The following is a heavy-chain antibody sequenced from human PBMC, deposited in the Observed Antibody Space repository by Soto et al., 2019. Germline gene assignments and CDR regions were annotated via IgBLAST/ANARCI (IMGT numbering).Heavy chain of an antibody. CDR3: AKAVSDQACRGGGCQRTFHH. J-gene: IGHJ4*02. V-gene: IGHV3-30*18. CDR2: IQSDGSHE. CDR1: GFTFSSYA. Sequence: QVQLVESGGGVVQPGRSLRLSCAASGFTFSSYALHWVRQAPGKGLEWVAFIQSDGSHEYYADAVRGRFTVSRDKSKNTVYLQMNSLRPEDTAVYYCAKAVSDQACRGGGCQRTFHHWGPGTLVTVSS. D-gene: IGHD2-15*01.